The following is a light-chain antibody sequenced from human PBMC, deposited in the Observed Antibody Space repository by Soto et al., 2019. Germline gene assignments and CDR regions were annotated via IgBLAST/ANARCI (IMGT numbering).Light chain of an antibody. J-gene: IGKJ1*01. Sequence: DIQITQCPSTLSGSVGDRVTITCRASQSIGHWLAWYQQKPGKAPTLLIYKASSLQSGVPSRFSGSGSGTDFTLTISRLQPDDLAIYYCQQCNSYSTFGQGTKVDTK. V-gene: IGKV1-5*03. CDR3: QQCNSYST. CDR1: QSIGHW. CDR2: KAS.